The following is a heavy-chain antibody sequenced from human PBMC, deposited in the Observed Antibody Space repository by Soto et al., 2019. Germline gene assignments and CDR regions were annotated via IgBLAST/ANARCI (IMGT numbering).Heavy chain of an antibody. J-gene: IGHJ5*02. CDR1: GYTFSNYG. CDR2: ISLYSDGT. CDR3: ARVVPGAEAWFGP. D-gene: IGHD2-2*01. Sequence: QVLLVQSGAEVKKPGASVKVSCKTSGYTFSNYGITWVRQAPGQPLEWLGWISLYSDGTNYAQKFQGRVSMTTDTSTTTAYMELRSLRSDDTAVYYCARVVPGAEAWFGPWGQGTLVTVSS. V-gene: IGHV1-18*01.